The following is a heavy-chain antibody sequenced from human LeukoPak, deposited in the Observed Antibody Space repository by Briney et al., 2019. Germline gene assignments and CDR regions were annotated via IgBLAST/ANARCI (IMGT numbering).Heavy chain of an antibody. Sequence: SETLSLTCTVSGGSISSYYWSWIRQPAGKGLEWIGRIYTSGSTNYNPSLKSRVTKSVDTSKNQFSLKLSSVTAADTAVYYCARDVGPYSSSWYGFGYWGQGTLVTVSS. J-gene: IGHJ4*02. D-gene: IGHD6-13*01. CDR1: GGSISSYY. V-gene: IGHV4-4*07. CDR3: ARDVGPYSSSWYGFGY. CDR2: IYTSGST.